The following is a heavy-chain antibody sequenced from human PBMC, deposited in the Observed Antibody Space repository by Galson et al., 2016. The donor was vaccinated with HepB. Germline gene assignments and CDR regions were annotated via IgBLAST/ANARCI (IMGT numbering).Heavy chain of an antibody. CDR2: IWYDGSYK. D-gene: IGHD2-15*01. J-gene: IGHJ2*01. CDR1: GFTLSTYG. V-gene: IGHV3-33*01. Sequence: SLRLSCAASGFTLSTYGIHCVRQAPGKGLEWVAVIWYDGSYKSYIDSVKGRFTISRDNSKNTLYLQMNSLRAEDTAVYYCAREAGYCSGGSCYPRGYLDLWGRGTLVTVSS. CDR3: AREAGYCSGGSCYPRGYLDL.